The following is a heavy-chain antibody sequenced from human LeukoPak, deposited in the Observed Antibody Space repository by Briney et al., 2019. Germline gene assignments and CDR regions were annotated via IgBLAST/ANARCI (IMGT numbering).Heavy chain of an antibody. CDR1: GYTFTSYG. CDR3: AVLYYYDSSGYHNLDY. V-gene: IGHV1-8*02. J-gene: IGHJ4*02. Sequence: GASVKVSCKASGYTFTSYGISWVRQATGQGLEWMGWMNPNSGNTGYAQKFQGRVTMTRNTSISTAYMELSSLRSEDTAVYYCAVLYYYDSSGYHNLDYWGQGTLVTVSS. CDR2: MNPNSGNT. D-gene: IGHD3-22*01.